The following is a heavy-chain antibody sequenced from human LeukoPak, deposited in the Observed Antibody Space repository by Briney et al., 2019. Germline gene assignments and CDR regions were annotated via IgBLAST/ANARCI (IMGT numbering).Heavy chain of an antibody. D-gene: IGHD2-2*01. V-gene: IGHV4-59*10. J-gene: IGHJ4*02. CDR1: GGSINTYY. Sequence: SETLSLTCDVFGGSINTYYWNWIRQPAGKGQEWIGHIYHSGSTYYNPSLRSRVTISVDTSKNQFSLKLRSVTAADTAVYYCARGYCSSTSCVLLDYWGQGALVTVSS. CDR2: IYHSGST. CDR3: ARGYCSSTSCVLLDY.